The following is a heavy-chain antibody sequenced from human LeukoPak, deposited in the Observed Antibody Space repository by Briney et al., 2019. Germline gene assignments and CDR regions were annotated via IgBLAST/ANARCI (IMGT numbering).Heavy chain of an antibody. CDR3: ARGGTLFTYFDS. Sequence: SETLSLTCSVSGGSTSDYYWNWIRQPAGQGLEWLGRIYYTGNTAYNPSLESRLSMSLDTAKNQFSLKVTSVTAADTAVYYCARGGTLFTYFDSWGQGALATVSS. CDR1: GGSTSDYY. CDR2: IYYTGNT. J-gene: IGHJ4*02. V-gene: IGHV4-4*07. D-gene: IGHD3-10*02.